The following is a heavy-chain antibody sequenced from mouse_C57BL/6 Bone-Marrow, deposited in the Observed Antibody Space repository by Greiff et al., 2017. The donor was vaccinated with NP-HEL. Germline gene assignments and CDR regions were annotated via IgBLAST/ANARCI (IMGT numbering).Heavy chain of an antibody. J-gene: IGHJ4*01. CDR2: IDPSDSYT. V-gene: IGHV1-69*01. CDR3: ARPNWDGPYAMDY. Sequence: QVQLQQPGAELVMPGASVKLSCKASGYTFTSYWMHWVKQRPGQGREWIGEIDPSDSYTNYNQKFKGKSTLAVDKSSSTAYMQLSSLTSEDSAVYYCARPNWDGPYAMDYWGQGTSVTVSS. CDR1: GYTFTSYW. D-gene: IGHD4-1*01.